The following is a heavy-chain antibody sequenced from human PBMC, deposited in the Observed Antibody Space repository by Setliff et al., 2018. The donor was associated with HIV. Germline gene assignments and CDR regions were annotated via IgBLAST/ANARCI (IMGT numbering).Heavy chain of an antibody. CDR2: IYYSGST. V-gene: IGHV4-59*08. CDR1: GGSISSYY. Sequence: SETLSLTCTVSGGSISSYYWSWIRQPPGKGLEWIGYIYYSGSTKYNPSLKSRVTISVDTSKNQFSLRLSSVTAADTAIYYCARGVNSGTYWGYYYYMDVWGKGTTVTVSS. CDR3: ARGVNSGTYWGYYYYMDV. D-gene: IGHD1-26*01. J-gene: IGHJ6*03.